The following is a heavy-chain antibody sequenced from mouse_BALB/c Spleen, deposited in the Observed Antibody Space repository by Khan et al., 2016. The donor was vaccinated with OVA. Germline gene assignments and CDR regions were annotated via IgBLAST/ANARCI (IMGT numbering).Heavy chain of an antibody. J-gene: IGHJ2*01. CDR3: TRWVRGFDY. Sequence: EVQLQESGTVLARPGASVKMSCKASGYSFITYWMHWVKQRPGQGLEWIGAIYLGNSDTSYNQKFKGKAKLTTATSASTAYMELSSLTNDDSAVYYCTRWVRGFDYWGQGTTLTVSS. V-gene: IGHV1-5*01. CDR2: IYLGNSDT. CDR1: GYSFITYW.